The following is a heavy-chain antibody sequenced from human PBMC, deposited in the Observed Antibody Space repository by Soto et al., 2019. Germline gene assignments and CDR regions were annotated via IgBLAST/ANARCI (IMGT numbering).Heavy chain of an antibody. CDR3: AREGMRGSYYYYGMDV. V-gene: IGHV1-69*13. CDR2: IIPIFGTA. D-gene: IGHD3-10*01. Sequence: SVKVSCKASGGTFSSYAISWVLQAPGQGLEWMGGIIPIFGTANYAQKFQGRVTITADESTSTAYMELSSLRSEDTAVYYCAREGMRGSYYYYGMDVWGQGTAVTVSS. J-gene: IGHJ6*02. CDR1: GGTFSSYA.